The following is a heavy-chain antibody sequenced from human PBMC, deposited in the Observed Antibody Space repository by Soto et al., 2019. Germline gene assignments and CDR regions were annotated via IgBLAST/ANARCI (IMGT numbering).Heavy chain of an antibody. CDR2: IHSSGNL. Sequence: PSETLSLTCSVSGASVSSYYWSWFRQPVGKGLEWIGRIHSSGNLNYNPSLESRVTMSLETSKNQFSLRLSSLTAADTALYLCARDVGKNYWGQGTRVTVSP. J-gene: IGHJ4*02. D-gene: IGHD3-10*01. CDR1: GASVSSYY. CDR3: ARDVGKNY. V-gene: IGHV4-4*07.